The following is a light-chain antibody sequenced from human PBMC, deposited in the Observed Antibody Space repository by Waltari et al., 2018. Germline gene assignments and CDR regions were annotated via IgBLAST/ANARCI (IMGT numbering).Light chain of an antibody. CDR3: QQYNNWLT. V-gene: IGKV3-15*01. J-gene: IGKJ4*01. Sequence: DIVMTQSPATLSVSPGARATLSCRASQSVSSNLAWYQQKPGQAPRLLIYGASTRATGIPARFSGSGSGTEFTLTISSMQSEDFAVYYCQQYNNWLTFGGGTKVEIK. CDR1: QSVSSN. CDR2: GAS.